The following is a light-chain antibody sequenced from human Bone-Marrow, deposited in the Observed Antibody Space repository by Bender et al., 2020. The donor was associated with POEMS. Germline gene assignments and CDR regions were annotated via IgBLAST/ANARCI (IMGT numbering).Light chain of an antibody. CDR2: ANI. CDR1: GAGFG. V-gene: IGLV1-40*01. J-gene: IGLJ2*01. CDR3: AVFAVSSTL. Sequence: GAGFGVNWYQHLPGTAPKLLIYANINRPSEIPDRFSGSRSGNTASLTISGLRAEDEADYYCAVFAVSSTLFGGGTKLTVL.